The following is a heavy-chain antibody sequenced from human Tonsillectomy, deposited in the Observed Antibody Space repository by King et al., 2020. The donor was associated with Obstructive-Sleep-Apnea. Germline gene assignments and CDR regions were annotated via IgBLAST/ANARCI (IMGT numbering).Heavy chain of an antibody. V-gene: IGHV3-30*03. CDR1: GLTFSSYG. J-gene: IGHJ4*02. CDR3: ATRAKEWDLGLYFDH. Sequence: VQLVESGGGVVQPGRSLRLSCAASGLTFSSYGIHWVRQSPGEGLEWVAAISYDGSNKYYADSVKGRFTISRDNSKNTLYLQMNSLRAEDSAVYYCATRAKEWDLGLYFDHWGQGTLVTVSS. D-gene: IGHD1-26*01. CDR2: ISYDGSNK.